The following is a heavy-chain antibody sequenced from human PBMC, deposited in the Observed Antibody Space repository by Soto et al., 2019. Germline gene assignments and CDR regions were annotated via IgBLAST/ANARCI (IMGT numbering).Heavy chain of an antibody. CDR1: GYTFTSYA. V-gene: IGHV1-3*01. CDR2: INAGNGNT. Sequence: QVQLVQSGAEVKKPGASVKVSCKASGYTFTSYAMHWVRQAPGQRLEGMGWINAGNGNTKHSQKFQGRVTITRDTSASTAYMELSSLRSEDTAVYYCASHTQWELLSAFDIWGQGTMVTVSS. J-gene: IGHJ3*02. D-gene: IGHD1-26*01. CDR3: ASHTQWELLSAFDI.